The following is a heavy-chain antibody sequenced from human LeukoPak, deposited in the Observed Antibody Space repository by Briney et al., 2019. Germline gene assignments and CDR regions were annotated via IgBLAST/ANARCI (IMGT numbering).Heavy chain of an antibody. D-gene: IGHD3-10*01. CDR3: ARGGGSGSYYKRRPHYYYGMDV. CDR1: GGSFSGYY. V-gene: IGHV4-34*01. J-gene: IGHJ6*02. CDR2: INHSGST. Sequence: SETLSLTCAVYGGSFSGYYWSWIRQPPGKGLEWIGEINHSGSTNYNPSLKSRVTISVDTSKNQFSLKPSSVTAADTAVYYCARGGGSGSYYKRRPHYYYGMDVWGQGTTVTVSS.